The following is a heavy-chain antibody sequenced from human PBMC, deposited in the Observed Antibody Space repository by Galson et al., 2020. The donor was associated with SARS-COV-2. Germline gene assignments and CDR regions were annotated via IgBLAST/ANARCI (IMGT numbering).Heavy chain of an antibody. CDR3: ARAPPARGWSPNF. CDR1: GFILADYS. CDR2: ITTGSDTI. J-gene: IGHJ4*02. Sequence: GESLKISCAASGFILADYSMNWIRQTPGKGLEWVSYITTGSDTIYYRDSVKGRFTTSRDNAKNLLYLQRNNLRDEDTAVYYCARAPPARGWSPNFWGQGIPVTVSS. V-gene: IGHV3-48*02. D-gene: IGHD2-15*01.